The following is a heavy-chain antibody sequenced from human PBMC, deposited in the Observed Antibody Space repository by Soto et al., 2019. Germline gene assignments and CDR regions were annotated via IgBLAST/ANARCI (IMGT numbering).Heavy chain of an antibody. J-gene: IGHJ4*02. Sequence: SETLSLTCTVSGGSISSSSYYWGWIRQPPGKGLEWIGSIYYSGSTYYNPSLKSRVTISVDTSKNQFSLKLSSVTAADTAVYYCARFGGDYYFDYWGQGTLVTVSS. V-gene: IGHV4-39*07. CDR1: GGSISSSSYY. D-gene: IGHD2-21*02. CDR3: ARFGGDYYFDY. CDR2: IYYSGST.